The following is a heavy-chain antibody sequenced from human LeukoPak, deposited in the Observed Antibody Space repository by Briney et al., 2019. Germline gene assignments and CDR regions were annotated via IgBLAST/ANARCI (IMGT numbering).Heavy chain of an antibody. CDR2: VIPIFGTA. CDR3: ARVGSTSSDP. V-gene: IGHV1-69*05. J-gene: IGHJ5*02. CDR1: GGAFTSYA. D-gene: IGHD2-2*01. Sequence: SVKVSCKASGGAFTSYAFSWVRQAPGQGLELMGGVIPIFGTANNAQKFSGRVTLPKDESPSTDYMELSSLRSEDTAVYYCARVGSTSSDPWGQGTLVTVSS.